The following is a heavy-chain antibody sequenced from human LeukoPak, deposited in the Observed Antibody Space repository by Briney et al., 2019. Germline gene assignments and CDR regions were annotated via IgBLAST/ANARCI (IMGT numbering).Heavy chain of an antibody. J-gene: IGHJ4*02. Sequence: GGSLRLSCAASGLTFSSYAMSWVRQAPGKGLEWVSAISGSGGSTYYADSVKGRFTISRDNSKNTLYLQMNSLRAEDTAVYYCAKVMVRGVIIESSFDYWGQGTLVTVSS. V-gene: IGHV3-23*01. CDR3: AKVMVRGVIIESSFDY. CDR2: ISGSGGST. D-gene: IGHD3-10*01. CDR1: GLTFSSYA.